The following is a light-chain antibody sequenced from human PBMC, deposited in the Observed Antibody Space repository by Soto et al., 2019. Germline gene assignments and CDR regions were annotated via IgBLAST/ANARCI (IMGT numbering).Light chain of an antibody. J-gene: IGLJ2*01. CDR2: EVT. Sequence: QSALAQPASVSGSPGQSITISCTGTSSDVGAYNYVSWYQQHPGKAPKLILYEVTDRPSEISNRFSGSKSGSTASLTISGLQPEDEADYYCSSYTTSTTTVFVGGTKLTVL. CDR1: SSDVGAYNY. V-gene: IGLV2-14*01. CDR3: SSYTTSTTTV.